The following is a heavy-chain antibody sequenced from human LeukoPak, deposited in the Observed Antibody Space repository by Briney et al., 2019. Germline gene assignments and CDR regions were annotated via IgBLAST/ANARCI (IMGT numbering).Heavy chain of an antibody. CDR1: GFTFSSYW. Sequence: GGSLRLSCAASGFTFSSYWMTWVRQAPGKGLEWVANIKQDGSEKYYVDSVKGRFTISRDNAKNSLYLQMNSPRVEDTAVYYCAKGVHSRGWCGTPPRDYLVYWGQGTLVTVSS. J-gene: IGHJ4*02. D-gene: IGHD6-19*01. CDR2: IKQDGSEK. CDR3: AKGVHSRGWCGTPPRDYLVY. V-gene: IGHV3-7*01.